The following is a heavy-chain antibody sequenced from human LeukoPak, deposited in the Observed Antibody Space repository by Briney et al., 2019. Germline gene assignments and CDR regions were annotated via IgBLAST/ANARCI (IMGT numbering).Heavy chain of an antibody. CDR2: INHSGST. CDR1: GGSFSGYY. CDR3: AKGTELYYMDV. Sequence: SETLSLTCAVYGGSFSGYYWSWIRQPPGKGLEWIGEINHSGSTNYNPSLQSRVTISVETYKNQFSLKLSSVTCADTAVYYCAKGTELYYMDVWGKGTTVTVSS. V-gene: IGHV4-34*01. D-gene: IGHD1-26*01. J-gene: IGHJ6*03.